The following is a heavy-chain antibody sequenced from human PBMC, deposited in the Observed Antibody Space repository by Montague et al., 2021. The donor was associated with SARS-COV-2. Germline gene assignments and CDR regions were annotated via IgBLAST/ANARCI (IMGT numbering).Heavy chain of an antibody. CDR2: IYYSGST. CDR1: GGSISSGSYY. D-gene: IGHD3-10*01. V-gene: IGHV4-39*01. Sequence: SETLSLTCTVSGGSISSGSYYWGWIRQPPGKGLEWIGSIYYSGSTYYNPSLKSRVTISVDTSKNQFSLKLSSVTAADTAVYYCVRREDYYGSGSYPNWGQGTLVTVSS. CDR3: VRREDYYGSGSYPN. J-gene: IGHJ4*02.